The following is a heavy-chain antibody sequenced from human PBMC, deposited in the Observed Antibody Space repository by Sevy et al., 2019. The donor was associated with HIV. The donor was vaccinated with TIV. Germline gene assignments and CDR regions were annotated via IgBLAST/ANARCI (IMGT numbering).Heavy chain of an antibody. V-gene: IGHV4-59*01. CDR3: ARNLLNYDFWSGYEDGNYYYYGMDV. Sequence: SETLSLTCTVSGGSISSYYWSWIRQPPGKGLEWIAYIYYSGSTNYNPSLKSRVTISVDTSKNQFSLKLSSLTAADTAVYYCARNLLNYDFWSGYEDGNYYYYGMDVWGQGTTVTVSS. J-gene: IGHJ6*02. CDR1: GGSISSYY. CDR2: IYYSGST. D-gene: IGHD3-3*01.